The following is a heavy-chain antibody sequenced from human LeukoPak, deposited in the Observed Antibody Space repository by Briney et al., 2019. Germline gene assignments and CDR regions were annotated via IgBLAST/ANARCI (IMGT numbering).Heavy chain of an antibody. J-gene: IGHJ4*02. D-gene: IGHD3-10*01. CDR3: ARYYGSGSKTVRAIDY. CDR2: VFYSGST. Sequence: SETLSLTCTVSSGSISTSNYYWGWVRQPPGKALEWIGNVFYSGSTYYNPSLKSRVTISVDTSKNQFSLKLSSVTAADTAVYYCARYYGSGSKTVRAIDYWGQGTLVIVSS. V-gene: IGHV4-39*01. CDR1: SGSISTSNYY.